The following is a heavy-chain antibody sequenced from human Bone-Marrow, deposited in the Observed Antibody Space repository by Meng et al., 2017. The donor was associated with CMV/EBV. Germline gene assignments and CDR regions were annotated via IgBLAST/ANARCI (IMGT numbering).Heavy chain of an antibody. V-gene: IGHV1-69*10. CDR1: GGTFSSYA. J-gene: IGHJ6*02. CDR2: IIPILGIA. Sequence: SVKVSCKASGGTFSSYAISWVRQAPGQGLEWMGGIIPILGIANYAQKFQGRVTITADKSTSTAYMELSSLRSEDTAVYYCARDGYYDSSGYYYDYYYGMDVWGQGTTVTVSS. D-gene: IGHD3-22*01. CDR3: ARDGYYDSSGYYYDYYYGMDV.